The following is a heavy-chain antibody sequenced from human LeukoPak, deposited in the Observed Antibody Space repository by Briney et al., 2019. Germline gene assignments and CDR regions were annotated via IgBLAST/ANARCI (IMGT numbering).Heavy chain of an antibody. J-gene: IGHJ3*02. V-gene: IGHV3-30*03. CDR2: ISYDGNNK. CDR3: ASYRSGYLGGDGAFDI. D-gene: IGHD3-3*01. CDR1: GFTFSKYG. Sequence: GGSLRLSCVTTGFTFSKYGMHWVRQAPGKGLEWVAVISYDGNNKYYADSVKGRFTISRDNSKNTLYLQMNSLRAEDTAVYYCASYRSGYLGGDGAFDIWGHGTMVTVSS.